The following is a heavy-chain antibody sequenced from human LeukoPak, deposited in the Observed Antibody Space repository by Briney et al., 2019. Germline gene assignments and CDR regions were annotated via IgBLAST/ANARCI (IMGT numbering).Heavy chain of an antibody. CDR3: ARDYYYDSSGYYDWFDP. J-gene: IGHJ5*02. Sequence: SETLSLTCAVYGGSFSGYYWSWIRQPPGKGLEWIGEINHSGSTNYNPSLKSRVTISVDTSKNQFSLKLSSVTAADTAVYYCARDYYYDSSGYYDWFDPWGQGTLVTVSS. D-gene: IGHD3-22*01. CDR1: GGSFSGYY. CDR2: INHSGST. V-gene: IGHV4-34*01.